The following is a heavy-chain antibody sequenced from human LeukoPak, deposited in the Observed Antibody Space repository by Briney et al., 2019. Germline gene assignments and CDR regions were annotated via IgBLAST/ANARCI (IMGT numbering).Heavy chain of an antibody. V-gene: IGHV3-7*01. CDR3: ARDLRHYYYYGMDV. CDR1: GFTFSSYW. J-gene: IGHJ6*02. Sequence: GGSLRLSCAASGFTFSSYWMSWVRQAPGKGLEWVANIKQDGGETFYVDSVKGRFTISRDNAKNSLYLQMNSLRAEDTAVYYCARDLRHYYYYGMDVWGQGTTVTVSS. CDR2: IKQDGGET.